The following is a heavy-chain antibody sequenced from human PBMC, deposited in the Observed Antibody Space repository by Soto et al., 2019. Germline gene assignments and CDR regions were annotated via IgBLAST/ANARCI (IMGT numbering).Heavy chain of an antibody. Sequence: QVQLVQSGAEVKKPGSSVKVSCKVSGGTFSDYTITWVRQAPGQGLEWMGRVVLILNIINYAPKFHGRVTITADKSANTVYMDLTSLTSEDTAVYYCARGREWFGPWGQGTLVTVSA. CDR3: ARGREWFGP. CDR2: VVLILNII. J-gene: IGHJ5*02. CDR1: GGTFSDYT. V-gene: IGHV1-69*02. D-gene: IGHD3-10*01.